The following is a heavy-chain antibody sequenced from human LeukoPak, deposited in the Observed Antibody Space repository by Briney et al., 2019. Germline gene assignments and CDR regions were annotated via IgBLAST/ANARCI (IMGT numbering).Heavy chain of an antibody. Sequence: SETLSLTCAVYGGSFSGYYWSWIRQPPGKGLEWIGEIIHRGSTNYNPSLKSRLTISVDTSKNQFSLKLSSVTAADTAVYYCARNYYDSSGYYYFYLDYWGQGTLVTVSS. CDR3: ARNYYDSSGYYYFYLDY. CDR1: GGSFSGYY. D-gene: IGHD3-22*01. V-gene: IGHV4-34*12. CDR2: IIHRGST. J-gene: IGHJ4*02.